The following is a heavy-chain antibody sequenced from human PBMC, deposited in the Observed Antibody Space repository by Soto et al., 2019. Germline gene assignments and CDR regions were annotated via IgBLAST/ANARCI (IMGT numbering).Heavy chain of an antibody. J-gene: IGHJ2*01. CDR2: LSASGRT. CDR3: ARGMGRYFDI. Sequence: QVHLQESGPGLVKPSETLSLTCAISGDSIGNFYWSWIRQHAGKGLESLGRLSASGRTNYSPSLQSRVTMSLDRSKNRFSLRLTSVSAADTAVYFCARGMGRYFDIWGRGTLVTVSS. D-gene: IGHD2-8*01. CDR1: GDSIGNFY. V-gene: IGHV4-4*07.